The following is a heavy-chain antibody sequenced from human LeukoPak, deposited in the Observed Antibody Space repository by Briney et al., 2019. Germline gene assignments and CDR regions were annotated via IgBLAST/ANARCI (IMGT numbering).Heavy chain of an antibody. Sequence: PGGSLRLSCAASGFTFSDYYMSWIRQAPGKGLEWVSYISSSSSYTNYADSVKGRFTISRDNSKNTLYLQMNSLRAEDTAVYYCARDLIVGANHDAFDIWGQGTMVTVSS. CDR1: GFTFSDYY. D-gene: IGHD1-26*01. J-gene: IGHJ3*02. CDR3: ARDLIVGANHDAFDI. CDR2: ISSSSSYT. V-gene: IGHV3-11*05.